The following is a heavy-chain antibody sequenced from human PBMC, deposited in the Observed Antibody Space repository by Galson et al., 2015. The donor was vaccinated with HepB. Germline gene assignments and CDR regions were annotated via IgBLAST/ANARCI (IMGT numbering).Heavy chain of an antibody. CDR3: ATDLTAAAPRLDYGMDV. J-gene: IGHJ6*02. CDR2: FDPEDGET. Sequence: SVKVSCKVSGYTLTELSMHWVRQAPGKGLEWMGGFDPEDGETIYAQKFQGRVTMTEDTSTDTAYMELSSLRSEDTAVYYCATDLTAAAPRLDYGMDVWGQGTTVTVSS. CDR1: GYTLTELS. D-gene: IGHD6-13*01. V-gene: IGHV1-24*01.